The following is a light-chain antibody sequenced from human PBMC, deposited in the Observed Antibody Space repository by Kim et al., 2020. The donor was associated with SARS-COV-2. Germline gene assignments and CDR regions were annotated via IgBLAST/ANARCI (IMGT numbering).Light chain of an antibody. Sequence: SGYLEDRVTITCRASQSISYSLAWYQQKPGEAPKLLIYMASTLEGGVPARFSGSGSGTEFALTISSLQPDDFATYYCQQYNSFWNFGQGTKVDIK. V-gene: IGKV1-5*03. J-gene: IGKJ1*01. CDR2: MAS. CDR3: QQYNSFWN. CDR1: QSISYS.